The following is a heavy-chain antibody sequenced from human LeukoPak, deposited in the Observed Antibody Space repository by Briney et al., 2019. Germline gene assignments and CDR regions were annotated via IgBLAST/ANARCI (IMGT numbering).Heavy chain of an antibody. Sequence: ASETLSLTCAVYGGSFSGYYWSWIRQPPGKGLEWIGEINHSGSTNYNPSLKSRVTISVDTSKNQFSLKLSSVTAADTAVYYCARLSYIGVGAPNDYWGQGTLVTVSS. CDR1: GGSFSGYY. V-gene: IGHV4-34*01. CDR2: INHSGST. D-gene: IGHD1-26*01. CDR3: ARLSYIGVGAPNDY. J-gene: IGHJ4*02.